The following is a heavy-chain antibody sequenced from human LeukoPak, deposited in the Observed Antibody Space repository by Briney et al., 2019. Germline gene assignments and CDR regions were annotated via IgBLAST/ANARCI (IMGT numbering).Heavy chain of an antibody. Sequence: GAAVKVACKASGGTFISYAISWVGQAPGQGLDWMGGFDPEDGEIIYPQKFQVRVTMTEDRFTDTAYMELSSLRSEDTAVSSCATDHPMSGSGIHYWGQGTLVTVSS. CDR1: GGTFISYA. V-gene: IGHV1-24*01. CDR3: ATDHPMSGSGIHY. J-gene: IGHJ4*02. CDR2: FDPEDGEI. D-gene: IGHD3-10*01.